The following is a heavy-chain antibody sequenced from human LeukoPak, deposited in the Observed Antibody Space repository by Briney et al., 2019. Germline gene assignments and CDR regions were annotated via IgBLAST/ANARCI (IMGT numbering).Heavy chain of an antibody. Sequence: GGSLRLSCAASGFTFSNYAMTWVRQAPGKGLEWVSGISDTGVTTYYADSVKGRFTISRDNSKNTLYVQMNSLRAEDTAIYFCATDVRLVRGVIITFGFDYWGQGTLVTVSS. CDR3: ATDVRLVRGVIITFGFDY. J-gene: IGHJ4*02. D-gene: IGHD3-10*01. V-gene: IGHV3-23*01. CDR2: ISDTGVTT. CDR1: GFTFSNYA.